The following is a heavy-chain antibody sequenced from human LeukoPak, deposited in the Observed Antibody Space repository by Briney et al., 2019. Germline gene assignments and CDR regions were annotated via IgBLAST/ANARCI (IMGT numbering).Heavy chain of an antibody. CDR2: IYPGDSDT. CDR3: ARHKFGGQYSHYYGMDV. CDR1: GYSFSTYW. Sequence: GESLKISCKGSGYSFSTYWTDWVRQMPGKGLEWMGIIYPGDSDTRYSSSFRGQVTISADTSTTTAYLQWSSLKASDTAIYYCARHKFGGQYSHYYGMDVWGQGTTVTVSS. J-gene: IGHJ6*02. V-gene: IGHV5-51*01. D-gene: IGHD3-16*01.